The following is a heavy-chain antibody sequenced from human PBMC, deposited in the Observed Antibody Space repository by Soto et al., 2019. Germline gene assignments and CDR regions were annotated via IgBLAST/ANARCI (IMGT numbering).Heavy chain of an antibody. CDR1: GFTFSSYG. J-gene: IGHJ6*02. D-gene: IGHD6-13*01. Sequence: GGSLRLSCAASGFTFSSYGMHWVRQAPGKGLEWVAVISYDGSNKYYADSVKGRFTISRDNSKNTLYLQMNSLRAEDTAVYYCAKDPFPIAAAVPGVWGQGTTVTVSS. V-gene: IGHV3-30*18. CDR3: AKDPFPIAAAVPGV. CDR2: ISYDGSNK.